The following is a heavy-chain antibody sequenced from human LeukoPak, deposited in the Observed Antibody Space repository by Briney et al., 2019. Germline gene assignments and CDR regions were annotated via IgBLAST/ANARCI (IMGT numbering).Heavy chain of an antibody. V-gene: IGHV4-31*03. CDR1: DGSINSGGYY. CDR3: ARGRRRRSGGSGSRDAFDI. Sequence: SQTLSLTCTVSDGSINSGGYYWSWIRQHPGGGLEWIGYFYYTGSTYYNPSLKSRVTISVDTSKNQFSLKLSSVTAADTAVYYCARGRRRRSGGSGSRDAFDIWGQGTMVTVSS. CDR2: FYYTGST. J-gene: IGHJ3*02. D-gene: IGHD3-10*01.